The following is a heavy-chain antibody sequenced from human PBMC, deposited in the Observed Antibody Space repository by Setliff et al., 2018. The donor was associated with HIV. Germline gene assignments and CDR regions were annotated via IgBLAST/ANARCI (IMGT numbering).Heavy chain of an antibody. Sequence: GSLRLSCAASGFTFSSYAMSWVRQAPGKGLEWIGSIYHSESTYYNPSLKSRVTISVDTSKNQFSLKLSSVTAADTAVYYCARDAPWDSYGLDYWGQGTLVTVSS. V-gene: IGHV4-38-2*02. CDR3: ARDAPWDSYGLDY. D-gene: IGHD5-18*01. CDR1: GFTFSSYA. J-gene: IGHJ4*02. CDR2: IYHSEST.